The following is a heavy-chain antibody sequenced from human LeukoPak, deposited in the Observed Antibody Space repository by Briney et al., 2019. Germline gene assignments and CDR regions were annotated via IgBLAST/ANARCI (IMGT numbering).Heavy chain of an antibody. V-gene: IGHV3-30*02. J-gene: IGHJ4*02. D-gene: IGHD3-10*01. CDR1: GFTFSSYG. CDR2: IRYDGSNK. Sequence: PGGSLRLSCAASGFTFSSYGMHWVRQAPGKGLQWVAFIRYDGSNKYYVDSVKGRFTISRDNSKNTLYLQMNSLRPENTAVYYCAEESVWFGESNPFDYWGQGTLVTVSS. CDR3: AEESVWFGESNPFDY.